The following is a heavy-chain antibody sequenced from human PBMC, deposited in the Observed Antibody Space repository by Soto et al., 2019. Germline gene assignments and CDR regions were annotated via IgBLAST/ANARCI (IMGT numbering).Heavy chain of an antibody. CDR2: IIPMFGTA. Sequence: SEKVSCKASGGTFRSYAMNWVRQAPGQGLEWMGGIIPMFGTADYAQKFQGRVTITADESTSTAYMELSSLRSEDTAVYYCAWPVLFYTCRRYYYVMDVCGQGTTVTVSS. CDR1: GGTFRSYA. J-gene: IGHJ6*02. CDR3: AWPVLFYTCRRYYYVMDV. V-gene: IGHV1-69*13. D-gene: IGHD3-16*01.